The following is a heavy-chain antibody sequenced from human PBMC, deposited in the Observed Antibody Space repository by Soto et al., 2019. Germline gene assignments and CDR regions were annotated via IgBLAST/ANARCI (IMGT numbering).Heavy chain of an antibody. CDR3: AKDRVDYYGSGSPYYFDY. CDR2: ISGSGGST. J-gene: IGHJ4*02. V-gene: IGHV3-23*01. CDR1: GFTFSSYA. D-gene: IGHD3-10*01. Sequence: GGSLRLSCAASGFTFSSYAMSWVRQAPGKGLEWVSAISGSGGSTYYADSVKGRFTISRDNSKNTLYLQMNSLRAEDTAVYYCAKDRVDYYGSGSPYYFDYWGQGTLVTVSS.